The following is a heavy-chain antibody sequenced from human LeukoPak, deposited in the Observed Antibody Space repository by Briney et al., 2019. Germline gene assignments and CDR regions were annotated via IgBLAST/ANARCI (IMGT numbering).Heavy chain of an antibody. CDR1: GFTFSNYW. CDR3: ARSPGGSIVDFSMDV. D-gene: IGHD3-22*01. J-gene: IGHJ6*03. CDR2: INDDGSFT. Sequence: GGSLRLSCAASGFTFSNYWIHWVRQVPGKGLVWVSRINDDGSFTTYADSVKGRFTISRDNAKNTLYLQMNSLRAEDTAVYYCARSPGGSIVDFSMDVWGKGTTVTVSS. V-gene: IGHV3-74*01.